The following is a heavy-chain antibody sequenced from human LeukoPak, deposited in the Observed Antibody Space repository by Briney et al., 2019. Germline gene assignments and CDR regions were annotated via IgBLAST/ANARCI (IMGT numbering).Heavy chain of an antibody. V-gene: IGHV3-20*01. D-gene: IGHD3-10*01. J-gene: IGHJ4*02. CDR1: GFTFDDYG. CDR3: ARDPYYGPGSYSTFEY. Sequence: GGSLRLSCAASGFTFDDYGMSWVRQAPGKGLEWVSGINWNGDSTGYADSVKGRFTISRDNAKNSLYLQMNSLRAEDTALYHCARDPYYGPGSYSTFEYWGQGTLVTVSS. CDR2: INWNGDST.